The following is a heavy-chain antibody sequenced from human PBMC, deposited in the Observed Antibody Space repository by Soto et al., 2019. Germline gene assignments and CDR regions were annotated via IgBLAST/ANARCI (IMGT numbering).Heavy chain of an antibody. CDR2: IYYSGST. CDR3: ASVLYSYGDVDY. CDR1: GGSINSGDYY. J-gene: IGHJ4*02. V-gene: IGHV4-30-4*01. Sequence: QVQLQESGPGMVKPSQTLSLTCSVSGGSINSGDYYWSWIRQPPGKGLDWIGYIYYSGSTYYNPSLKSRVTISVDTSTNQFSLKLSSVTAADTAVYYCASVLYSYGDVDYWGQGALVIVSS. D-gene: IGHD5-18*01.